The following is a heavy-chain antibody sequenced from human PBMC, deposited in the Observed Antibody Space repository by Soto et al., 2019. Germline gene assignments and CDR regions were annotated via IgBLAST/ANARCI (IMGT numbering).Heavy chain of an antibody. V-gene: IGHV4-39*01. CDR1: GGSISSSSYY. CDR3: ARLGTAPFGY. D-gene: IGHD2-21*02. J-gene: IGHJ4*02. CDR2: IYYSGST. Sequence: PSETLSLTCTVSGGSISSSSYYWGWIRQPPGKGLEWIGSIYYSGSTYYNPSLKSRVTISVDTSKNQFSLKLSSVTAADTAVYYCARLGTAPFGYWGQGTLVTVSS.